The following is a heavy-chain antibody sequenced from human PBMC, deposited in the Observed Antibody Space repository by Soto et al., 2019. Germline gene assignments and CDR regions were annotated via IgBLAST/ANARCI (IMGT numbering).Heavy chain of an antibody. CDR2: MYNTGST. CDR3: ARDLWGYCGTDCYPLDV. D-gene: IGHD2-21*02. J-gene: IGHJ6*02. Sequence: SETLSLTCTVSGGSISGYYWSWIRQPPGKGLEWIGYMYNTGSTVYNPSFKSRVTISVDTSKNQFSLKLNSVTAADTAVYYCARDLWGYCGTDCYPLDVWGQGTTVNVAS. CDR1: GGSISGYY. V-gene: IGHV4-59*01.